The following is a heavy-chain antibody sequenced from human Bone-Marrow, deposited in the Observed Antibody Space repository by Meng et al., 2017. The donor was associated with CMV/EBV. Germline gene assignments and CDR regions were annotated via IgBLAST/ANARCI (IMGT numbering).Heavy chain of an antibody. V-gene: IGHV1-8*03. Sequence: ASVKVSCKASGYTFTSYDINWVRQATGQGLEWMGWMNPNSGNTGYAQKFQGRVTITRNTSISTAYMELSSLRSEDTAVYYCARTRYDSTAYDGYYYYAMDVWGQGTTVTVSS. J-gene: IGHJ6*02. CDR1: GYTFTSYD. CDR3: ARTRYDSTAYDGYYYYAMDV. D-gene: IGHD3-22*01. CDR2: MNPNSGNT.